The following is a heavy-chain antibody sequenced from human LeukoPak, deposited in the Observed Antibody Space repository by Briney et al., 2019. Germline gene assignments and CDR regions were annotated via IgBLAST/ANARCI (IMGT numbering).Heavy chain of an antibody. Sequence: ASVTVSCMASGYTFTSYDINWVRQATGQGLEWMGWMNPDSGATGYEQKFQGRVTMTRDTSISTAYLELTSLTSEDTAVYYCAKSEMGGGVKFDYWGQGTLVTVSS. CDR1: GYTFTSYD. V-gene: IGHV1-8*01. D-gene: IGHD3-16*01. J-gene: IGHJ4*02. CDR2: MNPDSGAT. CDR3: AKSEMGGGVKFDY.